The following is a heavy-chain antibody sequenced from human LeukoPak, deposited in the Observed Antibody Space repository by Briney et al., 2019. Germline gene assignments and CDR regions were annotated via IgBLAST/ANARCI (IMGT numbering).Heavy chain of an antibody. CDR1: GGSISSSSYY. D-gene: IGHD2-8*02. CDR2: IYYSGST. V-gene: IGHV4-39*01. Sequence: PSETLSLTCTVSGGSISSSSYYWDWIRQPPGKGLEWIGSIYYSGSTYCNPSLKSRVTISVDTSKNQFSLKLTSVTAADTAVYYCASRPTRTSATYFFDYWGQGTLVTVSS. CDR3: ASRPTRTSATYFFDY. J-gene: IGHJ4*02.